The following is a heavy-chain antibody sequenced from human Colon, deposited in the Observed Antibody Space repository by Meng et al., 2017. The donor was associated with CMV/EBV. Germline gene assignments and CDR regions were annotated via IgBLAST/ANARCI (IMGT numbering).Heavy chain of an antibody. CDR1: GFTFSSYA. CDR2: ISGSGGST. Sequence: GESLKISCAASGFTFSSYAMSWVRQAPGKGLEWVSAISGSGGSTYYADSVKGRFTISRDNSKNTLYLQMNSLRAEDTAVYYCTSPTSAYYWGQGTLVTVSS. J-gene: IGHJ4*02. V-gene: IGHV3-23*01. CDR3: TSPTSAYY.